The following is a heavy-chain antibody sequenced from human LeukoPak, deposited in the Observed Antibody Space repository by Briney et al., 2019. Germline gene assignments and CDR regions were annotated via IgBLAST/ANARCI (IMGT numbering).Heavy chain of an antibody. CDR1: GFTFSSYA. J-gene: IGHJ4*02. V-gene: IGHV3-23*01. CDR3: AKDSVVVAETNYFDY. CDR2: ISGSGGST. Sequence: GESLKISCAASGFTFSSYAMSWVRQAPGKGLEWVSAISGSGGSTYYADSVKGRFTISRDNSKNTLYLQMNSLRAEDTAVYYCAKDSVVVAETNYFDYWGQGTLVTVSS. D-gene: IGHD2-15*01.